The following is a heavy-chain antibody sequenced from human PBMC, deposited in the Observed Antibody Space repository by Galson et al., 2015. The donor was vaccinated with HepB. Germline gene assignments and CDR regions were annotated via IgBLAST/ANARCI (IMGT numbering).Heavy chain of an antibody. D-gene: IGHD3-3*01. Sequence: SVKVSCKASGYTFTPYGISWVRQAPGQGLEWMGWISVYNGDTNYAQKLQGRVTMTRDTSTSTAYMELRSLRSDDTAVYYCARSPENYDFWSGPRSELDYWGQGTLVTVSS. CDR2: ISVYNGDT. CDR1: GYTFTPYG. J-gene: IGHJ4*02. V-gene: IGHV1-18*01. CDR3: ARSPENYDFWSGPRSELDY.